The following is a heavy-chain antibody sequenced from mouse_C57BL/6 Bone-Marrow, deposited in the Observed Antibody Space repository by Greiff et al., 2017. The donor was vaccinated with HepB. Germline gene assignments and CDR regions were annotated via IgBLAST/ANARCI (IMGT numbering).Heavy chain of an antibody. CDR3: ARYPLITTVSYWYFDV. CDR2: IRNKANGYTT. Sequence: EVQLQQSGGGLVQPGGSLSLSCAASGFTFTDYYMSWVRQPPGKALEWLGFIRNKANGYTTEYSASVKGRFTISRDNSQSILYLQMNALRAEDSATDYGARYPLITTVSYWYFDVWGTGTTVTVSS. D-gene: IGHD1-1*01. V-gene: IGHV7-3*01. CDR1: GFTFTDYY. J-gene: IGHJ1*03.